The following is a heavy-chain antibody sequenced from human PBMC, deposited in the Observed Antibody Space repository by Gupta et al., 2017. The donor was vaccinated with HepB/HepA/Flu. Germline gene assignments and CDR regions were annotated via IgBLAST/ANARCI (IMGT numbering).Heavy chain of an antibody. CDR2: ISVGGAST. J-gene: IGHJ6*02. V-gene: IGHV3-23*01. CDR1: GFTFSNND. CDR3: AKNQGNYYQFGMDV. Sequence: QLLESGGGLVQPGGSLRLSCAASGFTFSNNDVSWVRQAPGKGLEWVSSISVGGASTYNADSVKGRFTISRDNSKNTLYLQMNSLRAEDTAVYFCAKNQGNYYQFGMDVWGQGTTVTVSS.